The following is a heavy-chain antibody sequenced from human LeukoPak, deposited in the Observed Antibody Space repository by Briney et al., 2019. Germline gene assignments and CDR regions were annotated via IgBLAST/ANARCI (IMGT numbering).Heavy chain of an antibody. D-gene: IGHD3-22*01. CDR2: ISTNGDIT. CDR1: GFTFSSYA. Sequence: PGGSLRLSCAASGFTFSSYAMHWVRQAPGKGREYVSGISTNGDITYYTNSVKGRFTISRDNSKNTVYLQLGSLRAEDTAVYYCARDDGYDNSGYNFFDHWGQGTLVTVSS. CDR3: ARDDGYDNSGYNFFDH. J-gene: IGHJ4*02. V-gene: IGHV3-64*01.